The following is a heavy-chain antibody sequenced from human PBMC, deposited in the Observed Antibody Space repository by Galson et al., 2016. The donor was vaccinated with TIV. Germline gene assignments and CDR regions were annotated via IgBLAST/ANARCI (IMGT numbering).Heavy chain of an antibody. V-gene: IGHV3-66*02. CDR2: LYRGDGT. D-gene: IGHD4-23*01. CDR3: ARDRRYCGNACYLDYYYGLDV. J-gene: IGHJ6*02. Sequence: SLRLSCAASGFTVSDNYINWVRQAPGKGLEWVSVLYRGDGTQYADSVRGRFTVSRDTSKNTLYLQMNCLTTDDTGVYYLARDRRYCGNACYLDYYYGLDVWGQGTTVTVSS. CDR1: GFTVSDNY.